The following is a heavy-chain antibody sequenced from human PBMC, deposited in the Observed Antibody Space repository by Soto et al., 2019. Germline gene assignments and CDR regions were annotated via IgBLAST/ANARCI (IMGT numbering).Heavy chain of an antibody. CDR2: IFGGGST. CDR3: ARESGGYYYGWGTRHYHYSYALDV. J-gene: IGHJ6*02. CDR1: RGSINDYY. D-gene: IGHD3-10*01. Sequence: QVQLQESGPVVVKPSETLSLSCAVSRGSINDYYWTWIRQPAGKGLEWIGHIFGGGSTNYNPSLSSRVTLSVYTSKSQVSLKLSSVTAADTAVYYCARESGGYYYGWGTRHYHYSYALDVWGQGTTVTVSS. V-gene: IGHV4-4*07.